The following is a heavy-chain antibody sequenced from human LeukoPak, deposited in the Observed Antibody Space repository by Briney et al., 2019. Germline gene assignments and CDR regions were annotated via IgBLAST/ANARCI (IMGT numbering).Heavy chain of an antibody. CDR3: VRDGYWCRDY. CDR1: GFTLRYYQ. D-gene: IGHD2-8*02. V-gene: IGHV3-48*01. CDR2: INVVNGAI. J-gene: IGHJ4*02. Sequence: PGGSLRLSCATSGFTLRYYQMNWVRQAPGKGLEWVSYINVVNGAIYYADSVKGRFTISGDIATNSVYLQMNSLRAEDTALYYCVRDGYWCRDYWGQGTLVTVSS.